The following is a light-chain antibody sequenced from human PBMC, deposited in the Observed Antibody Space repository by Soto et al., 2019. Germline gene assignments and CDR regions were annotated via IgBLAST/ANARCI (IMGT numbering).Light chain of an antibody. J-gene: IGKJ1*01. CDR1: QSVSSSY. Sequence: EIVLTQSPGTLSLSPGERATLSCRASQSVSSSYLAWYQQKPGQAPRLLIYGASSRATGIPDRFSGSGSGTDFILTISRLEPEDFAVYYCQQYGGSWTFGQGTKVEIK. CDR2: GAS. CDR3: QQYGGSWT. V-gene: IGKV3-20*01.